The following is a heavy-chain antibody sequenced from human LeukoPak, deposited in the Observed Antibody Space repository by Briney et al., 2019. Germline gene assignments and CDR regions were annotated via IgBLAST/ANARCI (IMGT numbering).Heavy chain of an antibody. Sequence: SETLSLTCTVSGYSISSGYYWGWIRQPPGKGLEWIGSIYHSGSTYYNPSLKSRVTISVDTSKNQFSLKLSSVTAANTAVYYCARDVGVRGVIGTVWGQGTLVTVSS. J-gene: IGHJ4*02. V-gene: IGHV4-38-2*02. CDR2: IYHSGST. CDR3: ARDVGVRGVIGTV. CDR1: GYSISSGYY. D-gene: IGHD3-10*01.